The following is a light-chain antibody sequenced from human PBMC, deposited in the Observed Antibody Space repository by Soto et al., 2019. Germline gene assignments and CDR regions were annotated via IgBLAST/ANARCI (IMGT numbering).Light chain of an antibody. CDR2: GAS. Sequence: EIVLTQSPGTLSLSVGERATLSCRASQSVSSSYLAWYQQKPGQAPRLLIYGASSRATGIPDRFSGSGSGTDFTLTISRLEPEDFAVYYCQQYGSSLFTFGPGTKVDIK. J-gene: IGKJ3*01. CDR1: QSVSSSY. CDR3: QQYGSSLFT. V-gene: IGKV3-20*01.